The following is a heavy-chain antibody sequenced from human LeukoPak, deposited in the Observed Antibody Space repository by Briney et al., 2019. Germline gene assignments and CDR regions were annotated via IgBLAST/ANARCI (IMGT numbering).Heavy chain of an antibody. J-gene: IGHJ6*02. CDR1: GGSISSSSYY. D-gene: IGHD2-21*01. CDR2: IYTSGST. V-gene: IGHV4-61*02. CDR3: ARFVVAGPGYYYYGMDV. Sequence: SETLSLTCTVSGGSISSSSYYWSWIRQPAGKGLEWIGRIYTSGSTNYNPSLKSRVTMSVDTSKNQFSLKLSSVTAADTAVYYCARFVVAGPGYYYYGMDVWGQGTTVTVSS.